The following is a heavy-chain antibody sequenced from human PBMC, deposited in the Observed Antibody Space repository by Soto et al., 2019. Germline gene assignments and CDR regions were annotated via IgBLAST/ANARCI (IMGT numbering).Heavy chain of an antibody. CDR3: ATVKYSSSWVLNWFDP. Sequence: QVQLVQSGAEVKKPGASVKVSCKVSGYTLTELSMHWVRQAPGKGLEWMGGFDPEDGETIYAQKFQGRVTMTEDTSTDTAYMELSSLRSEDTAVYYCATVKYSSSWVLNWFDPWGQGPLVTVAS. CDR2: FDPEDGET. D-gene: IGHD6-13*01. V-gene: IGHV1-24*01. J-gene: IGHJ5*02. CDR1: GYTLTELS.